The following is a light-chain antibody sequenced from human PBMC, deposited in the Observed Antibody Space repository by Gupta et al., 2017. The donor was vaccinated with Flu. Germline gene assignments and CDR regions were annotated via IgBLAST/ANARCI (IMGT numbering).Light chain of an antibody. CDR3: AAWDDGRDARV. V-gene: IGLV1-44*01. Sequence: SVLTQSPSVSGTPGQTITISCSGSSSNIGLNTVNWYQQLPGAAPKLLIYSSNRRPSGVPDRFSGSKSGTSGSLAISGLQAEDEADYYCAAWDDGRDARVFGGGTKLTVL. CDR2: SSN. J-gene: IGLJ3*02. CDR1: SSNIGLNT.